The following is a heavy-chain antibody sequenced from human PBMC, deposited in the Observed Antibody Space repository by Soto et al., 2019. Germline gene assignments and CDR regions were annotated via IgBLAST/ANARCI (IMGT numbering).Heavy chain of an antibody. Sequence: QVQLVESGGGLVQTSGSLRIACVASGFTFSDYYMSWVRQAPGKGLEWVSYISSSGNTIYYADSVKGRFTISRDNAKNSVYLQMNSLRAEDTALYFCAKMSSENYYDPVFSWGQGTVVTVSS. V-gene: IGHV3-11*01. J-gene: IGHJ4*02. CDR2: ISSSGNTI. CDR3: AKMSSENYYDPVFS. D-gene: IGHD3-22*01. CDR1: GFTFSDYY.